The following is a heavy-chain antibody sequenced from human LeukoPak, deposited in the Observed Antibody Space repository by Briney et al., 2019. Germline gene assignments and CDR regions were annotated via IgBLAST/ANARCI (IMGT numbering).Heavy chain of an antibody. J-gene: IGHJ4*02. Sequence: QPGGSLRLSCAASGFTFSSYAMSWVRQAPGKGLEWVSAISGSGGSTYYADSVKGRFTITRDNSKNTLYLQMNSLRAEDTAVYYCAKDYGYSYGLGFDYWGQGTLVTVSS. D-gene: IGHD5-18*01. V-gene: IGHV3-23*01. CDR1: GFTFSSYA. CDR3: AKDYGYSYGLGFDY. CDR2: ISGSGGST.